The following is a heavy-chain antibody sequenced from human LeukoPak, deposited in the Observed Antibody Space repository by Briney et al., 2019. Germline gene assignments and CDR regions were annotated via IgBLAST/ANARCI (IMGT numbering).Heavy chain of an antibody. J-gene: IGHJ5*02. Sequence: SETLSLTCAVSGGSISSSYWWSWIRQPPGKGLEWIGEIYHSGSTNYNLSLKSRVTISVDKSKNQFSLKLNSVTAADTAVYYCARDYCTSTTCPDWFDPWGQGTLVTVSS. D-gene: IGHD2-2*01. CDR2: IYHSGST. CDR3: ARDYCTSTTCPDWFDP. CDR1: GGSISSSYW. V-gene: IGHV4-4*02.